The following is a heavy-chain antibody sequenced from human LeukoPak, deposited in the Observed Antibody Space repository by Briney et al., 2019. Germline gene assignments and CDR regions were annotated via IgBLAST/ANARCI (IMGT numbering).Heavy chain of an antibody. CDR1: GFTFSSYS. CDR3: ARNPGACSGGSCYYPFDH. Sequence: PGGSLRLSCAASGFTFSSYSMNWVRQAPGKGLEWVSYISSSSSTIYYADSVKGRFTISRDNAKNSLYLQMNSLRDEDTAVYYCARNPGACSGGSCYYPFDHWGQGTLVTVSS. CDR2: ISSSSSTI. J-gene: IGHJ4*02. V-gene: IGHV3-48*02. D-gene: IGHD2-15*01.